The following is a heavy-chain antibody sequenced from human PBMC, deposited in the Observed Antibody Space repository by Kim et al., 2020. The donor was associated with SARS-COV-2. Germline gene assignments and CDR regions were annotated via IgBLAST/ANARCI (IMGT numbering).Heavy chain of an antibody. CDR2: IYYSGST. V-gene: IGHV4-59*01. D-gene: IGHD5-18*01. Sequence: SETLSLTCTVSGGSISSYYWSWIRQPPGKGLEWIGYIYYSGSTNYNPSLKSRVTISVDTSKNQFSLKLSSVTAADTAVYYCARGGTAMELWGQGTLVTVSS. CDR1: GGSISSYY. J-gene: IGHJ4*02. CDR3: ARGGTAMEL.